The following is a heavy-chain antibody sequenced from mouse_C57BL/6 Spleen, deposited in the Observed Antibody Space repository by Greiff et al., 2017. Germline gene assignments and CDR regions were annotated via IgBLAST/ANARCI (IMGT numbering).Heavy chain of an antibody. CDR1: GYTFTSYD. CDR2: IYPRDGST. Sequence: LVESGPELVKPGASVKLSCKASGYTFTSYDIKWVKQRPGQGLEWIGWIYPRDGSTKYNEKFKGKATLTVDTSASTAYMELHSLTSEDSAVYFVARLYYYGGSPRYFDVWGTGTTVTVSS. J-gene: IGHJ1*03. D-gene: IGHD1-1*01. V-gene: IGHV1-85*01. CDR3: ARLYYYGGSPRYFDV.